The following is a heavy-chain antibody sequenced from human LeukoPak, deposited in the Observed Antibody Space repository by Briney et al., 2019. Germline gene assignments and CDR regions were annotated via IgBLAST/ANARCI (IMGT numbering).Heavy chain of an antibody. V-gene: IGHV3-33*01. Sequence: GRSLRLSCAASGFTFSSYGMHWVRQAPGKGLEWVAVIWYDGSNKYYTDSVKGRFTISRDNSKNTLYLQMNSLRAEDTAVYYCARTPSGYYPYFDYWGQGTLVTVSS. D-gene: IGHD3-3*01. CDR1: GFTFSSYG. CDR3: ARTPSGYYPYFDY. CDR2: IWYDGSNK. J-gene: IGHJ4*02.